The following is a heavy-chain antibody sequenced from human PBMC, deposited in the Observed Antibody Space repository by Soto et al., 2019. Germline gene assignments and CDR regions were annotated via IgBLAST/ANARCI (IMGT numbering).Heavy chain of an antibody. V-gene: IGHV5-51*01. CDR3: ARGGVSTRTFDY. J-gene: IGHJ4*02. CDR2: IYPSDSDT. CDR1: GYNFAGYW. D-gene: IGHD3-3*01. Sequence: GESLRISCKGSGYNFAGYWIAWVRQMPGKGLELMGIIYPSDSDTRYRPSFQGQVTISADKSISSAYLQWSSLRASDTAMYYCARGGVSTRTFDYWGQGTLVTVSS.